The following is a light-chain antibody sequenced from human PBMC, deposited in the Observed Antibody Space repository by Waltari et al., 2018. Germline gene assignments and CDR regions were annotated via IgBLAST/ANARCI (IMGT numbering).Light chain of an antibody. J-gene: IGKJ1*01. V-gene: IGKV3-20*01. CDR3: QHYESLPVT. CDR1: QSISKY. Sequence: EIVLTQSPGTLSLSPGERATLSCRASQSISKYFARYQQKPGQAPRLLIYHASSRAAGIADRFSGSGSGTDFSLSISILEPEDFAVYYCQHYESLPVTFGQGTKVEIK. CDR2: HAS.